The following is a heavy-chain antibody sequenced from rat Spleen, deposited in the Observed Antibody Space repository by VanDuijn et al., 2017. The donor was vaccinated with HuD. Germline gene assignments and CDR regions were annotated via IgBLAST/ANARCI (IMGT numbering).Heavy chain of an antibody. CDR3: TREAAH. Sequence: QVQLKESGPGLVQPSQTLSLTCTVSGFSLTSYAVHWVRQPPGKGLEWMGAIWSGGTTEYNSDRKSRLSISRDTSKNQVFLKVNSLQTEDTAIYFCTREAAHWGQGVMVTVSA. V-gene: IGHV2-15*01. D-gene: IGHD3-1*01. CDR2: IWSGGTT. CDR1: GFSLTSYA. J-gene: IGHJ2*01.